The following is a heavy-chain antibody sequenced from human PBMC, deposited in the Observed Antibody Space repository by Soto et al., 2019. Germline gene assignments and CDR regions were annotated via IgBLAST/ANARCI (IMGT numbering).Heavy chain of an antibody. CDR3: ARVNKPYYYDTNWFDP. CDR1: GYTFTSYY. Sequence: QVQLVQSGAEVKKPGASVKVSCKASGYTFTSYYMHWVRQAPGQGLEWMGIINPSGGSTSYAQKFQGRVTMTRDTSTNTVYMELSSLRSEDTAVYYCARVNKPYYYDTNWFDPWGQGTLVTVSS. V-gene: IGHV1-46*01. D-gene: IGHD3-22*01. CDR2: INPSGGST. J-gene: IGHJ5*02.